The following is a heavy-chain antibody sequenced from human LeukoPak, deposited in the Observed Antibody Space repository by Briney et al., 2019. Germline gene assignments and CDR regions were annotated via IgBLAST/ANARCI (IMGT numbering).Heavy chain of an antibody. CDR2: ISHDGRTK. CDR3: ARPSPPGDGYNPPDH. Sequence: GKSLTLSCFVSGFNFDNFAMHWVRQPLGKGLEWVAVISHDGRTKYYADSMKGRITISRDNSKNTLFLQMNNLRSEDTAVYFCARPSPPGDGYNPPDHWGQGTLVTVSS. CDR1: GFNFDNFA. J-gene: IGHJ4*02. V-gene: IGHV3-30*04. D-gene: IGHD5-24*01.